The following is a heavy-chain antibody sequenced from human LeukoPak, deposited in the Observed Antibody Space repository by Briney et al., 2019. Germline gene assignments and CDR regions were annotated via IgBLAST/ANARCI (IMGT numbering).Heavy chain of an antibody. CDR1: GGSISSGDYY. CDR3: ARGRTIFRVVSFDP. Sequence: SETLSLTCTVSGGSISSGDYYWSWIRQPPGKGLEWIGYIYYSGSTYYNPSLKSRVTISVDTSKNQFSLKLSSVTAADTAVYYCARGRTIFRVVSFDPWGQGTLVTVSS. V-gene: IGHV4-30-4*01. J-gene: IGHJ5*02. D-gene: IGHD3-3*01. CDR2: IYYSGST.